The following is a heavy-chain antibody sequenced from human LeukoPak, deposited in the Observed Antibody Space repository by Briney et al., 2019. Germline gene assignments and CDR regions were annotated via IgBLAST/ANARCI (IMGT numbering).Heavy chain of an antibody. CDR3: ARVSDFADTARRAFDI. J-gene: IGHJ3*02. CDR1: GYSFTSYW. Sequence: GESLKISCQGSGYSFTSYWIGWVRQMPGKGLEWMGIIYPGDSDTRYSPSFQGQVTISADKSISTAYLQWSSLKASDTAMYYCARVSDFADTARRAFDIWGQGTMVTVSS. CDR2: IYPGDSDT. V-gene: IGHV5-51*01. D-gene: IGHD3-22*01.